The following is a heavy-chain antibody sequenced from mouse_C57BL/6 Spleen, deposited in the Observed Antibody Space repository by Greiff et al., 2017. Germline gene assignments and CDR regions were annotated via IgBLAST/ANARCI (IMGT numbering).Heavy chain of an antibody. CDR1: GYAFSSYW. D-gene: IGHD3-2*02. CDR3: ARRDSSGLAWFAY. V-gene: IGHV1-80*01. CDR2: IYPGDGDT. Sequence: VKLQESGAELVKPGASVKISCKASGYAFSSYWMNWVKQRPGTGLEWIGQIYPGDGDTNYNGKFKGKATLTAAKSSSTAYMQLSSLTSEDSAVYFCARRDSSGLAWFAYWGQGTLVTVSA. J-gene: IGHJ3*01.